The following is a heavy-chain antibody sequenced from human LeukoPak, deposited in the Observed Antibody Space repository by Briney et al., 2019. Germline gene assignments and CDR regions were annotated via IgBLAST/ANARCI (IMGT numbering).Heavy chain of an antibody. D-gene: IGHD3/OR15-3a*01. CDR3: ARDVDYAFDI. V-gene: IGHV3-48*02. CDR2: IGGVSSTI. CDR1: GFTFGRYS. J-gene: IGHJ4*02. Sequence: GGSLRLSCAASGFTFGRYSMNWVRQAPGKGLQWVSYIGGVSSTISYADSVKGRFTISRDNAKNSLYLQMNSLGDGDTAVYYCARDVDYAFDIWGQGTLVTVSS.